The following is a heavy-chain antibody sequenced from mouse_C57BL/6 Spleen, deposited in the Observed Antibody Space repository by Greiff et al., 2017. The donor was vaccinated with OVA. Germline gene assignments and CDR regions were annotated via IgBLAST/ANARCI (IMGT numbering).Heavy chain of an antibody. J-gene: IGHJ4*01. V-gene: IGHV1-7*01. D-gene: IGHD1-1*01. CDR2: INPSSGYT. CDR1: GYTFTSYW. Sequence: QVQLKESGAELAKPGASVKLSCKASGYTFTSYWMPWVKQRPGQGLEWIGYINPSSGYTKYNQKFKDKATLTADKSSSTAYMQRSSLTYEDSAVYYCARGITTVVDYYAMDYWGQGTSVTVSS. CDR3: ARGITTVVDYYAMDY.